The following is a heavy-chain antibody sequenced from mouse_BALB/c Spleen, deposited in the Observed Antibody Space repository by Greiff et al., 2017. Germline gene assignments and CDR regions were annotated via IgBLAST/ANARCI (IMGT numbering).Heavy chain of an antibody. CDR2: IDPSDSET. Sequence: QVQLQQSGPQLVRPGASVKISCKASGYSFTSYWMHWVKQRPGQGLEWIGMIDPSDSETRLNQKFKDKATLTVDKSSSTAYMQLSSPTSEDSAVYYCASGLRLHFDYWGQGTTLTVSS. D-gene: IGHD1-2*01. J-gene: IGHJ2*01. CDR1: GYSFTSYW. CDR3: ASGLRLHFDY. V-gene: IGHV1S126*01.